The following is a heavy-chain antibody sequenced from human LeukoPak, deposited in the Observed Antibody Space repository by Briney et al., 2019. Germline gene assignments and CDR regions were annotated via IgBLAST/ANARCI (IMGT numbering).Heavy chain of an antibody. CDR3: AKDLVLEYSSSWYPTD. CDR2: ISGSGSST. V-gene: IGHV3-23*01. J-gene: IGHJ4*02. Sequence: GGSLRLSCAASGFSFSSYAMSWVRQAPGKGLEWVSAISGSGSSTFYADSVKGRFTISRDNSKNTLYLQMNSLRAEDTALYYCAKDLVLEYSSSWYPTDWGQGTLVTVSS. CDR1: GFSFSSYA. D-gene: IGHD6-13*01.